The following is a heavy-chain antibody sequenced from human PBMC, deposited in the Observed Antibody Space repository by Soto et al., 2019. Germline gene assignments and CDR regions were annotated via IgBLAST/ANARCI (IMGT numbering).Heavy chain of an antibody. CDR3: ARVSLGYCISTSCYRDNYFDY. CDR2: IYNSGST. Sequence: SETLSLTCAVSGGSISSGGYSWSWIRQPPGKGLEWIGYIYNSGSTYYNQSLKSRVTISVDKSKNQFSLKLSSVTAADTAVNYCARVSLGYCISTSCYRDNYFDYWGQGTLVTVSS. CDR1: GGSISSGGYS. D-gene: IGHD2-2*01. J-gene: IGHJ4*02. V-gene: IGHV4-30-2*01.